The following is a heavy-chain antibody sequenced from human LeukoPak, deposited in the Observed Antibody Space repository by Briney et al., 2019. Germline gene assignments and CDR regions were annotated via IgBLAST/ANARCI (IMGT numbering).Heavy chain of an antibody. Sequence: VASVKVSCKASGFTFTSSAMQWVRQARGQRLEWIGWIVVGSGNTNYAQKFQERVTITRDMSTSTAYMELSRLRSDDTAVYYCAPLSPVGEFDFDYWGQGTLVTVSS. D-gene: IGHD3-10*01. CDR1: GFTFTSSA. CDR3: APLSPVGEFDFDY. CDR2: IVVGSGNT. V-gene: IGHV1-58*02. J-gene: IGHJ4*02.